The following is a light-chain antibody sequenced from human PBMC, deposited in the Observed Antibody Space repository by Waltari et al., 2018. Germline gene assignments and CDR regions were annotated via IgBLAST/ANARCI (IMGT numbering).Light chain of an antibody. V-gene: IGKV1-5*03. J-gene: IGKJ2*01. Sequence: DIQMTQSPSTLSASVGDRVTISCRASQSVGTWLAWYQQKLGKAPKLLIYMASSLESWVPSRFSGSGSGTDFTLTISSLQPDDFATYSCQQYSSFSTFGQGTKV. CDR1: QSVGTW. CDR2: MAS. CDR3: QQYSSFST.